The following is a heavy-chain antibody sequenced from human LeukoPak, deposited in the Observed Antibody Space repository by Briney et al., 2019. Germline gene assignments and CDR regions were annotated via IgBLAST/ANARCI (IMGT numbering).Heavy chain of an antibody. CDR2: ISAYSGNT. CDR1: GYTFTSYG. Sequence: ASVKVSCKASGYTFTSYGISWVRQAPGQGLEWMGWISAYSGNTNYAQKLQGRVTMTTDTSTSTAYMELRSLRSDDTAVYYCARLIAARPGGWFDPWGQGTLVTVSS. V-gene: IGHV1-18*01. CDR3: ARLIAARPGGWFDP. J-gene: IGHJ5*02. D-gene: IGHD6-6*01.